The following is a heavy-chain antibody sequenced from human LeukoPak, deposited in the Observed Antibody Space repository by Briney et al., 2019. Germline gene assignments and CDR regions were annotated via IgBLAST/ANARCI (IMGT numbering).Heavy chain of an antibody. J-gene: IGHJ4*02. V-gene: IGHV3-73*01. D-gene: IGHD4-17*01. CDR1: GFTFSDSP. CDR2: ITSKADSYAT. CDR3: IRLPTLKTFDY. Sequence: GGSLRLSCAASGFTFSDSPMHWVRQASGKGLEWVGRITSKADSYATAYAESVKGRFTVSRDDSKNTAYLQMNSLQTEDTAVYYCIRLPTLKTFDYWGQGVLVTVSS.